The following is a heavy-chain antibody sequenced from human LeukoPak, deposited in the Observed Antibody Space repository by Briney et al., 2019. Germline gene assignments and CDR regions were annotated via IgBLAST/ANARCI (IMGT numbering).Heavy chain of an antibody. J-gene: IGHJ4*02. D-gene: IGHD3-16*01. CDR1: GFTFSRYW. Sequence: GGSLRLSCAASGFTFSRYWMSWVRQAPGKGLEWVANIKQDGSAKYYGDSVEGRFTISRDNAKNSLYLQMNSLRAEDTAVYYCARRGGGFDYWGQGTLVTVSS. CDR2: IKQDGSAK. CDR3: ARRGGGFDY. V-gene: IGHV3-7*04.